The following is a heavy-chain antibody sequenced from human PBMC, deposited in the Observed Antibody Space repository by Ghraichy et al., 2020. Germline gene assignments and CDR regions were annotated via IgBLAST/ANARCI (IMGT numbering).Heavy chain of an antibody. V-gene: IGHV4-34*01. CDR3: ARDYDSSGYYFRAFDI. D-gene: IGHD3-22*01. J-gene: IGHJ3*02. CDR2: INHSGST. Sequence: SETLSLTCAVYGGSFSGYYWSWIRQPPGKGLEWIGEINHSGSTNYNPSLKSRVTISVDTSKNQFSLKLSSVTAADTAVYYCARDYDSSGYYFRAFDIWGQGTMVTVSS. CDR1: GGSFSGYY.